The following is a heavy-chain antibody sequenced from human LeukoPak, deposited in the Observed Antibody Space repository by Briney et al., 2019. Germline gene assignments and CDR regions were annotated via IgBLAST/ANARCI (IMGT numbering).Heavy chain of an antibody. J-gene: IGHJ4*02. CDR2: IWYDGSND. V-gene: IGHV3-33*01. D-gene: IGHD3-22*01. Sequence: GGSLRLSCAASGFTFSGYGMHWVRQAPGKGLEWVAVIWYDGSNDDYADSVKGRFTISRDNSKNTLYLQMNSLRAEDTAVYYCARSIPRYDGSAYYPDYWGQGTLVTVSS. CDR1: GFTFSGYG. CDR3: ARSIPRYDGSAYYPDY.